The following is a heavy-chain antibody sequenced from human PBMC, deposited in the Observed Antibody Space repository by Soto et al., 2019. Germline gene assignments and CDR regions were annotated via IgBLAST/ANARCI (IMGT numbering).Heavy chain of an antibody. Sequence: QVQLVESGGGLVKPGGSLRLSCAASGFILSEYYMSWIRQAPGKGLDWVSYISVSGTSIYYADSVKGRFTVSRDNAKSSVYLQMNSLRAEDTAIYYCVRDGGPLSYYGLDVWGQGTTVTVSS. CDR3: VRDGGPLSYYGLDV. V-gene: IGHV3-11*01. CDR2: ISVSGTSI. CDR1: GFILSEYY. J-gene: IGHJ6*02. D-gene: IGHD3-16*01.